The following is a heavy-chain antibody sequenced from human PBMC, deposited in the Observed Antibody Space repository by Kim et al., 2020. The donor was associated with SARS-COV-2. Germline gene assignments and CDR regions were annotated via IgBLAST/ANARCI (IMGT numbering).Heavy chain of an antibody. Sequence: GGSLRLSCAASGSTFSSYGMHWVRQAPGKGLEWVAVIWYDGSNKYYADSVKGRFTISRDNSKNTLYLQMNSLRAEDTAVYYCARDLGPTTVQALDYWGQGTLVTVSS. CDR2: IWYDGSNK. D-gene: IGHD4-17*01. V-gene: IGHV3-33*08. CDR3: ARDLGPTTVQALDY. J-gene: IGHJ4*02. CDR1: GSTFSSYG.